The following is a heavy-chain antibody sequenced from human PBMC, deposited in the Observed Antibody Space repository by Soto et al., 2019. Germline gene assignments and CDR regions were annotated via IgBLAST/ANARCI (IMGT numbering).Heavy chain of an antibody. J-gene: IGHJ5*02. CDR3: ARERFGELLGSWFDP. CDR2: ISAYNGNT. Sequence: ASVKVSCKASGYTFTSYGISWVRQAPGQGLEWMGWISAYNGNTNYAQKLQGRVTMTTDTSTSTAYMELRSLRSDDTAVYYCARERFGELLGSWFDPWGQGTLVTVSS. V-gene: IGHV1-18*04. D-gene: IGHD3-10*01. CDR1: GYTFTSYG.